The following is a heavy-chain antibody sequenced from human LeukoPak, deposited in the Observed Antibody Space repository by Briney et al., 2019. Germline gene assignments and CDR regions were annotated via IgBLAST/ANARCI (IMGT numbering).Heavy chain of an antibody. J-gene: IGHJ4*02. V-gene: IGHV3-48*01. Sequence: GGSLRLSCAASGFTFSSYSMNWVRQAPGKGLEWVSYISSSSSTIYYADSVKGRFTISRDNSKNTLYLQMNSLRAEDTAVYYCATNDYGSLYWGQGTLVTVSS. CDR3: ATNDYGSLY. D-gene: IGHD4-17*01. CDR2: ISSSSSTI. CDR1: GFTFSSYS.